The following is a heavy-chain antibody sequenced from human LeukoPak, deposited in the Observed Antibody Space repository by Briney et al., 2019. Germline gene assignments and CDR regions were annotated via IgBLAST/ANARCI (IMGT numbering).Heavy chain of an antibody. V-gene: IGHV4-38-2*01. CDR3: AEGGNNNWFDP. CDR1: GYSISSGYY. Sequence: SETLSLTCAVSGYSISSGYYWGWIRQPPGKGLEWIGSIYHSGSTYYNPSLKSRVTISVDTSKNQFSLKLSSVTAADTAVYYCAEGGNNNWFDPWGQGTLSPSPQ. D-gene: IGHD2/OR15-2a*01. J-gene: IGHJ5*02. CDR2: IYHSGST.